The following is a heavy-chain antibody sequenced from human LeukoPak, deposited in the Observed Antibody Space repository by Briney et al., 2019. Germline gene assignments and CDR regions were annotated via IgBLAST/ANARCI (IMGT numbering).Heavy chain of an antibody. CDR1: GGSISSSSYY. CDR3: ARQTGSGLFILP. Sequence: SETLSLTCTVSGGSISSSSYYRGWIRQPPGKGLEWIGEINHSGSTNYNPSLKSRVTISVDTSKNQFSLKLSSVTAADTAVYYCARQTGSGLFILPGGQGTLVTVSS. V-gene: IGHV4-39*01. CDR2: INHSGST. J-gene: IGHJ4*02. D-gene: IGHD3/OR15-3a*01.